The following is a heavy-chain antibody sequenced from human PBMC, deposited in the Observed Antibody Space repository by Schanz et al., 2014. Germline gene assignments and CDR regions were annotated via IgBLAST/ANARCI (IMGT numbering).Heavy chain of an antibody. CDR1: GYTFTNFD. V-gene: IGHV1-46*03. D-gene: IGHD3-22*01. Sequence: QVQLVQSGAAVKKPGASVKVSCKASGYTFTNFDIHWVRQAPGQGLEWMGIVNPSVRGTHFAREFQGRVTVTSDTSTSTVYMELSGLRSEDTAVYYCAGAFDSSGYYFDYWGQGTLVTVSS. CDR2: VNPSVRGT. J-gene: IGHJ4*02. CDR3: AGAFDSSGYYFDY.